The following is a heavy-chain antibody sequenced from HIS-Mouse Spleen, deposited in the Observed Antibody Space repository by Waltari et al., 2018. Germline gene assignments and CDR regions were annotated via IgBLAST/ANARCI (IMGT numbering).Heavy chain of an antibody. Sequence: QVQLQQWGAGLLKPSETLSLTCAVYGGSFSGYYWSWIRQPPGKGLEWIGEINHSGSTNSNPSLKSRVTISVDTAKNQFSLKLSSVTAADTAVYYCARVPYYYGSGSPHYFDYWGQGTLVTVSS. CDR1: GGSFSGYY. V-gene: IGHV4-34*01. CDR2: INHSGST. CDR3: ARVPYYYGSGSPHYFDY. D-gene: IGHD3-10*01. J-gene: IGHJ4*02.